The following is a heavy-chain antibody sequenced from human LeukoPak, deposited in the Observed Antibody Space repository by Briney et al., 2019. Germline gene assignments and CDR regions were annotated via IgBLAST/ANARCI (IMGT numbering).Heavy chain of an antibody. CDR3: ARDQLDYDILTGVFDY. CDR2: IIPIFGTA. J-gene: IGHJ4*02. V-gene: IGHV1-69*13. Sequence: SVKVSCKASGYTFTSYYMHWVRQAPGQGLEWMGGIIPIFGTANYAQKFQGRVTITADESTSTAYMELSSLRSEDTAVYYCARDQLDYDILTGVFDYWGQGTLVTVSS. D-gene: IGHD3-9*01. CDR1: GYTFTSYY.